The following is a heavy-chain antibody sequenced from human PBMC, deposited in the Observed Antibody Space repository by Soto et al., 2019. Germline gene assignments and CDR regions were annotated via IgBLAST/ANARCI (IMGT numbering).Heavy chain of an antibody. CDR1: GFTFSRHT. CDR2: ISDDGSNT. V-gene: IGHV3-30-3*01. D-gene: IGHD3-3*01. CDR3: RREVYYVFWRGVNTHTYSFDD. Sequence: QVQLVESGGGVVQPGRSLRLSCAASGFTFSRHTMHWVRQAPGKGLEWVAAISDDGSNTYYAGSVKGRFTISRDNSKKTMYPQMNSLNSEDTAVHRLRREVYYVFWRGVNTHTYSFDDWGQGTLVTVSS. J-gene: IGHJ4*02.